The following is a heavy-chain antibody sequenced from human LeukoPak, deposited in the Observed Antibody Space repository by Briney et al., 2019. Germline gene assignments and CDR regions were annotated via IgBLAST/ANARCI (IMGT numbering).Heavy chain of an antibody. V-gene: IGHV3-7*01. Sequence: GGSLRLSRAASGFTFSGYWMSWVRQAPGKGLEWVANLNQDASEKYYVDSVKGRFTISRDNAKNLLYLQMNSLRAEDTAVYYCAREGLLGTTMDYWGQGTLVTVSS. CDR1: GFTFSGYW. D-gene: IGHD7-27*01. CDR3: AREGLLGTTMDY. J-gene: IGHJ4*02. CDR2: LNQDASEK.